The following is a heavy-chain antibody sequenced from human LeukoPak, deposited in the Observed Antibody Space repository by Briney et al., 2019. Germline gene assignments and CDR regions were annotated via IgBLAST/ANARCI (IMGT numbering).Heavy chain of an antibody. CDR1: GGSINSRNYY. CDR3: ARCTSTSCYNFDY. Sequence: SETLSLTCTVSGGSINSRNYYWNWIRQPAGKELEWIGRIWPDGGTGGAPTYKPSLRSRVSISLDTSKNQFSLRLSSMTAADTAVYYCARCTSTSCYNFDYWGQGSLVTVSS. CDR2: IWPDGG. D-gene: IGHD2-2*02. V-gene: IGHV4-61*02. J-gene: IGHJ4*02.